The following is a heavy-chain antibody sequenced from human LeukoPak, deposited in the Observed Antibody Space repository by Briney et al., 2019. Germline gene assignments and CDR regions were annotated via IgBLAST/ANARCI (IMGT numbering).Heavy chain of an antibody. CDR1: GFIFTGYY. J-gene: IGHJ3*01. CDR2: INANSGGT. D-gene: IGHD6-19*01. CDR3: ARDHPYSSGWYGRVEALDL. V-gene: IGHV1-2*02. Sequence: GASVKVSCKASGFIFTGYYMHWVRQAPGHGLVWMGCINANSGGTNYAQKFQGRVTMTRDTSISTAYMDLSRLRSDDTAVYYCARDHPYSSGWYGRVEALDLWGQGTTVTVSS.